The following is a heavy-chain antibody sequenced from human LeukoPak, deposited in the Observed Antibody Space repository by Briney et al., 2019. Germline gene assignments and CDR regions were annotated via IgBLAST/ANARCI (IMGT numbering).Heavy chain of an antibody. V-gene: IGHV1-2*02. J-gene: IGHJ4*02. Sequence: ASVKVSCKASGYTFTGYYMHWVRQAPGQGLEWMGWINPNSGGTNYAQKFQGRVTMTRDTSISTAYMELSRLRSDDTAVYYCARAPLRWQLITSFDYWGQGTPVTVSS. D-gene: IGHD4-23*01. CDR1: GYTFTGYY. CDR2: INPNSGGT. CDR3: ARAPLRWQLITSFDY.